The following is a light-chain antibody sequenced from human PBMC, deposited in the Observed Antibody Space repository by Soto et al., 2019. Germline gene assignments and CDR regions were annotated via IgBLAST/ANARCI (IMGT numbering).Light chain of an antibody. V-gene: IGKV3-15*01. Sequence: EIVMRQSPATLSVSTGEEATLSCRASQSVRSNLAWYQQKPGQAPRLLIYGASTRATGIPARFSGSGSGTEFTLTISSLQSEDFAVYYCQHYYNWPRTFGQGTKVDIK. CDR1: QSVRSN. J-gene: IGKJ1*01. CDR3: QHYYNWPRT. CDR2: GAS.